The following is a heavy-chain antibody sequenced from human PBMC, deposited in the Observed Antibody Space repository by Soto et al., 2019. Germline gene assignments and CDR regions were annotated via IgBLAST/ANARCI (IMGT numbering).Heavy chain of an antibody. Sequence: EVEVLESGGGLVQPGGSLRLSCAAAGFTFSAYVMSWVRQAPGKGLEWVSSITSSGGGTYYADSVKGRFTVSRDNSKNTVYLQMTSLRDEDTAVYYCAKLTAAWGQGTLFTFSS. J-gene: IGHJ4*02. CDR2: ITSSGGGT. CDR1: GFTFSAYV. CDR3: AKLTAA. D-gene: IGHD6-13*01. V-gene: IGHV3-23*01.